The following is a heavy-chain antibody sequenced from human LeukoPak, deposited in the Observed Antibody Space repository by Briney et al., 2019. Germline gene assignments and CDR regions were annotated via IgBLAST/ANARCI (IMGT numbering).Heavy chain of an antibody. Sequence: PGGSLRLSCAASGFTFSSYGMSWVRQAPGKGLEWVSAISGSGGSTYYADSVKGRFTISRDNSKNTLYLQMNSLRAEDTAVYYCAKEIGYCSGGSCYGAFDIWGQGTMVTVSS. CDR1: GFTFSSYG. J-gene: IGHJ3*02. V-gene: IGHV3-23*01. CDR2: ISGSGGST. CDR3: AKEIGYCSGGSCYGAFDI. D-gene: IGHD2-15*01.